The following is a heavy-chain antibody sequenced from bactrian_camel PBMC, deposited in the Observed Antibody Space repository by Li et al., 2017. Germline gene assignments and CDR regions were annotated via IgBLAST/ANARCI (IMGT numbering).Heavy chain of an antibody. Sequence: HVQLVESGGGLVQPGGSLRLSCAPSGLTFSSYYMSWVRQAPGEGLEWVSSILIDTSHTYYADSVKGRFTMSRDNAKNTVYLQMNSLKTEDTALYYCATIRPSVDCFWSFLKGHVVQWGQGTQVTVS. CDR1: GLTFSSYY. CDR3: ATIRPSVDCFWSFLKGHVVQ. D-gene: IGHD1*01. CDR2: ILIDTSHT. V-gene: IGHV3-2*01. J-gene: IGHJ4*01.